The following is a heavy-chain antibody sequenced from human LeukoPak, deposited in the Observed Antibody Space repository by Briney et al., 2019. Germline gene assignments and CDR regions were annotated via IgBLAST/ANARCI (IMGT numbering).Heavy chain of an antibody. V-gene: IGHV1-69*13. CDR2: IIPIFGTA. CDR1: GGTFSSYA. CDR3: ARDDTMVRGKLDY. J-gene: IGHJ4*02. D-gene: IGHD3-10*01. Sequence: SVKVSCKASGGTFSSYAISWVRQAPGQGLEWMGGIIPIFGTANYAQKFQGRVTITADESTSTAYMELSSLRSEDTAVYYCARDDTMVRGKLDYWGQGTLVTVSS.